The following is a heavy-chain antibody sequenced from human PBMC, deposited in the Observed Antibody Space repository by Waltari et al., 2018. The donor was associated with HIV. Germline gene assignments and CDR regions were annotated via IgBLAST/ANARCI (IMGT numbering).Heavy chain of an antibody. J-gene: IGHJ4*02. CDR1: GSTFTGYY. Sequence: QVQLVQSGAEVKKPGASVKVSCKASGSTFTGYYIHWVRQAPGQGLEWMGWINPNSGGTNYAQKFQGRVTMTRDTSISTAYMELSRLRSDDTAVYYCARSRFLDRSLAGYWGQGTLVTVSS. CDR2: INPNSGGT. CDR3: ARSRFLDRSLAGY. D-gene: IGHD3-3*01. V-gene: IGHV1-2*02.